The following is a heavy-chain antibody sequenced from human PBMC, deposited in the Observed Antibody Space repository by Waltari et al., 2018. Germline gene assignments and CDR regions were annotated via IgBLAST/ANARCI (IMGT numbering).Heavy chain of an antibody. Sequence: QVQLQQWGAGLLKPSETLSLTCAVYGGSFSGYYWSWIRQPPGKGLEWIGSIYYSGITYYNPSLKSRVTISGDTSKNHFSLRLSSVTAADTAVYYCARHESSSDSVEAFDIWGQGTVVTVSS. CDR1: GGSFSGYY. V-gene: IGHV4-34*01. J-gene: IGHJ3*02. CDR2: IYYSGIT. CDR3: ARHESSSDSVEAFDI. D-gene: IGHD6-6*01.